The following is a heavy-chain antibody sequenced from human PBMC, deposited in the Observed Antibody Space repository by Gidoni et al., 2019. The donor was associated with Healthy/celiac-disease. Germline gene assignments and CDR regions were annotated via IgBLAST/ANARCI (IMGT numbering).Heavy chain of an antibody. CDR1: GYTFTGYY. Sequence: QVQLVQSGAEVKKPGASVKVSCKASGYTFTGYYMHWVRQAPGQGLEWMGWINPNSGGTNYAQKFQGRVTMTRDTSISTAYMELSRLRSDDTAVYYCARGDGYNYKRYYYGMDVWGQGTTVTVSS. J-gene: IGHJ6*02. CDR2: INPNSGGT. CDR3: ARGDGYNYKRYYYGMDV. V-gene: IGHV1-2*02. D-gene: IGHD5-12*01.